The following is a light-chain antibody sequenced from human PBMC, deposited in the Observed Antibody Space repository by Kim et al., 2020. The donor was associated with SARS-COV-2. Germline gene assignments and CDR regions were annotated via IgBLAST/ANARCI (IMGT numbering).Light chain of an antibody. CDR3: QQRGNWPLT. J-gene: IGKJ1*01. CDR1: QSGGSS. CDR2: DAF. V-gene: IGKV3-11*01. Sequence: LSPGESATRSGRASQSGGSSFAWYQQKPGQAPRLLIYDAFSRATGIPARFSGSGSGTDFTLTISSLEPEDFAVYYCQQRGNWPLTFGQGTKVDIK.